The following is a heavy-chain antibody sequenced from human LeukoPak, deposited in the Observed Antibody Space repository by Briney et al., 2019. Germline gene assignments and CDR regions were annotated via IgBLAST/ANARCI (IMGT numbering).Heavy chain of an antibody. J-gene: IGHJ4*02. Sequence: PGGSLRLSCTASGFTFNNYAMSWVRQAPGKGPEWVSRINSDGSTTSHADSVKGRFTISRDNAKNTLYLQMNSLRAEDTAVYYCAKVIGVAGGDFDYWGQGTLVTVSS. CDR1: GFTFNNYA. D-gene: IGHD2-15*01. CDR2: INSDGSTT. V-gene: IGHV3-74*01. CDR3: AKVIGVAGGDFDY.